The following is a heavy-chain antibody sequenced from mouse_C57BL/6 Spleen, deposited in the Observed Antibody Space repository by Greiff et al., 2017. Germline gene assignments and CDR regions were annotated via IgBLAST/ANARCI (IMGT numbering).Heavy chain of an antibody. D-gene: IGHD1-1*01. Sequence: VQLQQSGAELARPGASVKMSCKASGYTFTSYTMHWVKQRPGQGLEWIGYINPSSGYTKYNQKFKDKATLTADKSSSTAYMQLSSLTSEDSAVYYCARWDYYGSSPMDYWGQGTSVTVSS. CDR1: GYTFTSYT. V-gene: IGHV1-4*01. CDR3: ARWDYYGSSPMDY. J-gene: IGHJ4*01. CDR2: INPSSGYT.